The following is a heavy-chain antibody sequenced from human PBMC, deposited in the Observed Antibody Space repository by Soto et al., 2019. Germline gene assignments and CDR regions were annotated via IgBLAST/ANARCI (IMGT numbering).Heavy chain of an antibody. D-gene: IGHD6-19*01. J-gene: IGHJ4*02. V-gene: IGHV1-69*01. CDR1: GGTFSSYA. CDR2: IIPIFGTA. CDR3: ARAYSSGWYQRYFDY. Sequence: QVQLVQSGAEVKKPGSSVKVSCKASGGTFSSYAISWVRQAPGQGLEWMGGIIPIFGTANYAQKFQGRVTIIADESTITAYMELSSLRSEDTAVYYCARAYSSGWYQRYFDYWGQGTLLTVSS.